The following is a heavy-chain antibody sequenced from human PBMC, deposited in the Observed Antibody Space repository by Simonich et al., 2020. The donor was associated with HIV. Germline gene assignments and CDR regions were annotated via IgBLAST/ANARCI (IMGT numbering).Heavy chain of an antibody. CDR2: INHSENT. D-gene: IGHD2-2*01. Sequence: QVQLQQWGAGLLKPSETLSLTCAVYGGSFSGYYWSWIRQPPGKGLGWIGEINHSENTNYTPSLKSRVTISVDTSKNQFSLKLSSVTAADTAVYYCARGFYQRLYYFDYWGQGTLVTVSS. CDR1: GGSFSGYY. CDR3: ARGFYQRLYYFDY. J-gene: IGHJ4*02. V-gene: IGHV4-34*01.